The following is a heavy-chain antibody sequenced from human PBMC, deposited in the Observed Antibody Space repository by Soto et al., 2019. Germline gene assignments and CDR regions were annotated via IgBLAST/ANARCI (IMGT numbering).Heavy chain of an antibody. CDR1: GFTFSSYA. J-gene: IGHJ4*02. CDR2: ISYDGSNK. V-gene: IGHV3-30-3*01. CDR3: ARDPTSIVVVITTTLDY. D-gene: IGHD3-22*01. Sequence: GGSLRLSCAASGFTFSSYAMHWVRQAPGKGLEWVAVISYDGSNKYYADSVKGRFTISRDNSKNTLYLQMNSLRAEDTAVYYCARDPTSIVVVITTTLDYWGQGT.